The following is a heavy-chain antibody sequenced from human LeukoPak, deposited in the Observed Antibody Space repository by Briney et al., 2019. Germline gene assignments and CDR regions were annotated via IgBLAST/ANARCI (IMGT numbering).Heavy chain of an antibody. V-gene: IGHV3-73*01. D-gene: IGHD2-2*03. CDR1: GFTVSGSA. CDR2: IRSKANSYAT. CDR3: TVDIVVVPAANVNYYMDV. Sequence: GGSQRLSCAASGFTVSGSAMHWVRQASGKGLEWVGRIRSKANSYATAYAASVKGRFTISRDDSKNTAYLQMNSLKTEDTAVYYCTVDIVVVPAANVNYYMDVWGKGTTVTVSS. J-gene: IGHJ6*03.